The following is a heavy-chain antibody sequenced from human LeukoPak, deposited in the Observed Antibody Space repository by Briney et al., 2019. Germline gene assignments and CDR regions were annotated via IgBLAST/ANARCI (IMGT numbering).Heavy chain of an antibody. V-gene: IGHV4-31*03. CDR3: ARGQNYYDSSGYYY. D-gene: IGHD3-22*01. CDR2: IYYSGST. CDR1: GGSISSGGYY. J-gene: IGHJ4*02. Sequence: PSETLSLTCTVSGGSISSGGYYWSWIRQHPGKGLEWIGYIYYSGSTYYNPSLKSRVTISVDTSKNQFSLKLSSVTAADTAVYYCARGQNYYDSSGYYYWGQGTLVTVSS.